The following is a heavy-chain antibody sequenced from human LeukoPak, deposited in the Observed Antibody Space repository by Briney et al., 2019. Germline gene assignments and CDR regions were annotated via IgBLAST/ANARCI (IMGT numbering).Heavy chain of an antibody. J-gene: IGHJ4*02. CDR3: ARLREIPVFGVVTKSTSYFDY. CDR2: ISSSSSYI. CDR1: GFTFNTFW. Sequence: GGSLRLSCAASGFTFNTFWMSWVRQAPGKGLEWVSSISSSSSYIYYADSVKGRFTISRDNAKNSLYLQMNSLRAEDTAVYYCARLREIPVFGVVTKSTSYFDYWGQGTLVTVSS. V-gene: IGHV3-21*01. D-gene: IGHD3-3*01.